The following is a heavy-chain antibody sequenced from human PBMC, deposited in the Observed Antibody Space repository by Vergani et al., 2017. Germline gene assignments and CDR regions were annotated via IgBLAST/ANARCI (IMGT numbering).Heavy chain of an antibody. J-gene: IGHJ6*02. CDR1: GYSFSSYD. V-gene: IGHV7-4-1*02. CDR2: INTNTGNP. D-gene: IGHD5-24*01. CDR3: ARSNRWLQNPYYYYGMDI. Sequence: QVQLVQSGAEVKKPGASVKVSCRASGYSFSSYDISWVRQAPGQGLEWMGWINTNTGNPTYAQGFTGRFVFSLDTSVSTAYLQISSLKAEDTAVYYCARSNRWLQNPYYYYGMDIWGQGTTVTVSS.